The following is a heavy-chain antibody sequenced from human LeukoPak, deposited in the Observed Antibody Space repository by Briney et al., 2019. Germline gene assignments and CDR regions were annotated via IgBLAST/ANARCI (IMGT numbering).Heavy chain of an antibody. Sequence: ASVKVSCKPSGDTFTANYLHWVRQAPGQGLEWLGWINLNTGYTKYAQKFQGRVTMTRDMSTSSAFMELSRLRSDDTAVYFCAEDVGRTGTNCFDPWGQGTLVTVSS. CDR2: INLNTGYT. J-gene: IGHJ5*02. V-gene: IGHV1-2*02. CDR3: AEDVGRTGTNCFDP. D-gene: IGHD1-1*01. CDR1: GDTFTANY.